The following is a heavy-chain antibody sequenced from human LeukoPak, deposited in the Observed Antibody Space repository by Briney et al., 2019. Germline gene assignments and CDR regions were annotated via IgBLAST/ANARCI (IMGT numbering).Heavy chain of an antibody. J-gene: IGHJ2*01. Sequence: PGRSLRLSCAASGFTFSSYGMHWVRQAPGKGLEWVAVISYDGSNKYYADSVKGRFTISRDNSKNTLYLQMNSLRAEDTAVYYCARDRYYYDSSGYYGWYFDLWGRGTLVTVSS. V-gene: IGHV3-30*03. D-gene: IGHD3-22*01. CDR3: ARDRYYYDSSGYYGWYFDL. CDR2: ISYDGSNK. CDR1: GFTFSSYG.